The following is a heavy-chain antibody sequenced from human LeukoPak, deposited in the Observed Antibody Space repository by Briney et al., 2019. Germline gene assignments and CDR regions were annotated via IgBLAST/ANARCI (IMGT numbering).Heavy chain of an antibody. V-gene: IGHV3-30*18. CDR1: GFTFSSYG. J-gene: IGHJ4*02. CDR3: AKDGYCSSTSCPGAREHTE. Sequence: GGSLRLSCAASGFTFSSYGMHWVRQAPGKGLEWVAVISYDGSNKYYADSVKGRSTISRDNSKNTLYLQMNSLRAEDTAVYYCAKDGYCSSTSCPGAREHTEWGQGTLVTVSS. CDR2: ISYDGSNK. D-gene: IGHD2-2*03.